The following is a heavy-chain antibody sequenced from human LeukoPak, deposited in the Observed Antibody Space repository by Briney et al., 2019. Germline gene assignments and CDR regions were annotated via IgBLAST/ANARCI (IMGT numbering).Heavy chain of an antibody. J-gene: IGHJ4*02. CDR3: ARRSFRDSSGYQY. CDR1: GGSISSSSYY. Sequence: SETLSLTCTVSGGSISSSSYYWGWIGQPPGKGLEWIGSIYYSGSTYYNPSLKSRVTISVDTSKNQFSLKLSSVTAADTAVYYCARRSFRDSSGYQYWGQGTLVTVSS. D-gene: IGHD3-22*01. CDR2: IYYSGST. V-gene: IGHV4-39*01.